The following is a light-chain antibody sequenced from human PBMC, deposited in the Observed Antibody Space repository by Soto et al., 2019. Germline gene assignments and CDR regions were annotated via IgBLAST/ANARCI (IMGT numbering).Light chain of an antibody. Sequence: QSVLTQPPSVSGAPGQRVTISCTGSNSDIGAGYDVHWYQHLPGTAPKLLIYANGNRPSGVPDRFSGSKSGTSASLAITGLQAEDEADYYCQSYDSSLSTYVFGIGTKVTVL. CDR3: QSYDSSLSTYV. V-gene: IGLV1-40*01. CDR2: ANG. CDR1: NSDIGAGYD. J-gene: IGLJ1*01.